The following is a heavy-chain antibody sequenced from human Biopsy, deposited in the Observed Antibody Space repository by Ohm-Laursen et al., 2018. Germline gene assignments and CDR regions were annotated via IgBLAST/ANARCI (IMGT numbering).Heavy chain of an antibody. D-gene: IGHD1/OR15-1a*01. CDR1: GSTFTSYE. V-gene: IGHV1-8*02. CDR3: ARGGDYNWNNGWFDP. J-gene: IGHJ5*02. Sequence: SVKVSCKTSGSTFTSYEINWVRQATGPGLEWMGWMNPDSGNTGYAQNLQGRVTMTRNTSMSTAYMELSSLRSEDTAVYYCARGGDYNWNNGWFDPWGQGTLVTVSS. CDR2: MNPDSGNT.